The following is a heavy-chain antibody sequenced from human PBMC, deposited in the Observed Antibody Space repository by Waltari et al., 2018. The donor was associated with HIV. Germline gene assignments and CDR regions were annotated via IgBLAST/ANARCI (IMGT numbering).Heavy chain of an antibody. CDR3: AKGTLNPLTTDY. J-gene: IGHJ4*02. D-gene: IGHD4-17*01. CDR2: ILGDGGST. V-gene: IGHV3-23*01. CDR1: GFTFSSYA. Sequence: EVQLLESGGGLVQPGGSLRLSCAGSGFTFSSYAMTWVRQAPGKRLEWLSAILGDGGSTFYADSVKGQFTISRDNSKNTLYLQMNSLRAEDTAVYYCAKGTLNPLTTDYWGQGTLVTVSS.